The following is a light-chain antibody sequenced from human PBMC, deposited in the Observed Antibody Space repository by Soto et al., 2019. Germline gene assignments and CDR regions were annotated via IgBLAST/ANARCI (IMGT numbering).Light chain of an antibody. Sequence: QSVLTQPPSVSGAPGQRATISCTGTSSNIGAGYDVHWYQHLPGTAPKLLIYVNSNRPSGVPDRFSGSKSGTSASLAITGLRAEDEADYYCQSYDSSLSGYVFGTGTKVTVL. V-gene: IGLV1-40*01. CDR1: SSNIGAGYD. J-gene: IGLJ1*01. CDR3: QSYDSSLSGYV. CDR2: VNS.